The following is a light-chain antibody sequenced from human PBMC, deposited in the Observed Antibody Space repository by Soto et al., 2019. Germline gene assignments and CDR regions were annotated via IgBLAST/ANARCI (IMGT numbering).Light chain of an antibody. CDR1: QSVSSN. V-gene: IGKV3-15*01. J-gene: IGKJ2*01. Sequence: EIVMTQSPATLSVSPGERATLSCRASQSVSSNLAWYQQKPGQAPRLLIYGASTRATGIPARFSGSGSGTDFTLTISSLEPEDFVVYYCQQRSTWYTFGQGTKVDIK. CDR2: GAS. CDR3: QQRSTWYT.